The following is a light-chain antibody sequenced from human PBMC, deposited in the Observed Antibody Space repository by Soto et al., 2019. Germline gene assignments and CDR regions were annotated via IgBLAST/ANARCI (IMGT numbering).Light chain of an antibody. CDR1: SSNIGSNY. CDR3: AAWDDSLSVVV. J-gene: IGLJ2*01. V-gene: IGLV1-47*01. CDR2: RNN. Sequence: QSVLTQPPSASGTPGQRVTISCSGSSSNIGSNYVYWYQQLPGTAPKLLIYRNNQRPSGVPDRFYGSKSGNSASLAISGLRSEDEADYYCAAWDDSLSVVVFGGGTQLTVL.